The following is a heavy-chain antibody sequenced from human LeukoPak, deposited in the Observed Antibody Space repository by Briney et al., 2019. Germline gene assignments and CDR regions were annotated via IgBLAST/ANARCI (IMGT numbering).Heavy chain of an antibody. V-gene: IGHV3-30*02. CDR1: GFTFSSYG. J-gene: IGHJ3*02. CDR3: AKIRSNLGYCSSTSCRGDAFDI. Sequence: GGSLRLSCAASGFTFSSYGMHWIRQAPGKGLEWVAFIRYDGSNKYYANSVKGRFTISRDNSKNTLYLQMNSLRAEDTAVYYCAKIRSNLGYCSSTSCRGDAFDIWGQGTMVTVSS. CDR2: IRYDGSNK. D-gene: IGHD2-2*01.